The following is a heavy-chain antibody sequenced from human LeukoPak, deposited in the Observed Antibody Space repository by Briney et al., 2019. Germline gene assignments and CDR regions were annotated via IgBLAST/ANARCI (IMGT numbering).Heavy chain of an antibody. CDR3: AKDTYYYDSSGSPLD. V-gene: IGHV3-23*01. Sequence: GGSLRISCAASGFTFSSYAMSWVRQAPGKGLEWVSAISGSGGSTYYAGSVKGRFTISRDNSKNTLYLQMSSLRAEDTAVYYCAKDTYYYDSSGSPLDWGQGTLVTVSS. D-gene: IGHD3-22*01. J-gene: IGHJ4*02. CDR1: GFTFSSYA. CDR2: ISGSGGST.